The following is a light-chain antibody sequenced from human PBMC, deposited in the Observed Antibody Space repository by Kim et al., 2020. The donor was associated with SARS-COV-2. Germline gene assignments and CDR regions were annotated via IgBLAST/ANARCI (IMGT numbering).Light chain of an antibody. CDR3: QAWDSSTAEV. CDR2: QDS. J-gene: IGLJ2*01. Sequence: VSQRQTASITCAGDKLGDKYACWYQQKPGQSPVLVIYQDSKRPSGIPERFSGSNSGNTATLTISGTQAMDEADYYCQAWDSSTAEVFGGGTQLTVL. V-gene: IGLV3-1*01. CDR1: KLGDKY.